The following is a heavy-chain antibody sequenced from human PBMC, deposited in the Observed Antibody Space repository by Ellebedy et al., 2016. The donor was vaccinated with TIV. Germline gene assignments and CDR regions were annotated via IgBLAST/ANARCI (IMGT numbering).Heavy chain of an antibody. Sequence: GGSLRLSXAASGFTFSNAWMSWVRQAPGKGLEWVGRIKSKTDGGTTDYAAPVKGRFTISRDDSKNTLYLQMNSLKTEDTAVYYCTTDDPITMVRGSKWGYYYGMDVWGQGTMVTVSS. CDR2: IKSKTDGGTT. J-gene: IGHJ6*02. V-gene: IGHV3-15*01. CDR3: TTDDPITMVRGSKWGYYYGMDV. CDR1: GFTFSNAW. D-gene: IGHD3-10*01.